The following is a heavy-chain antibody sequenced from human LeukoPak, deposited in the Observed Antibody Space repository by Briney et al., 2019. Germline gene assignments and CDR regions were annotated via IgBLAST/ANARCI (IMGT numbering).Heavy chain of an antibody. D-gene: IGHD2-2*01. CDR2: ISASSVKI. J-gene: IGHJ4*02. Sequence: GGSLRLSCAASGLAFSYYWMSWVRQAPGKGLEWVSYISASSVKIDYGDAVKGRSTISRDNAKNSLFLQMNSLRVDDTAVYFCARDQSRGQQWMYHLDDWGQGTLVTVSS. CDR1: GLAFSYYW. CDR3: ARDQSRGQQWMYHLDD. V-gene: IGHV3-48*01.